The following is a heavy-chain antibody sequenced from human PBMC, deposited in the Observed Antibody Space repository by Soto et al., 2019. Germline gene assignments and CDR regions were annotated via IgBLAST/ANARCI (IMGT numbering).Heavy chain of an antibody. CDR3: ARVIVFDTVTTTPHYDYYMDV. Sequence: ASVKVSCKASGYTFTSYYMHWVRQAPGQGLEWMGIINPSGGSTSYAQKFQGRVTMTRDTSTSTVYMELSSLRSEDTAVYYCARVIVFDTVTTTPHYDYYMDVWGKGTTVSGSS. CDR2: INPSGGST. V-gene: IGHV1-46*03. J-gene: IGHJ6*03. D-gene: IGHD4-4*01. CDR1: GYTFTSYY.